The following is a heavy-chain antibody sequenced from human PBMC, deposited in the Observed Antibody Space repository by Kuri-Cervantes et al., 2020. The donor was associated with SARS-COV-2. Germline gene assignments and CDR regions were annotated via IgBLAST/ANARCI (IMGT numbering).Heavy chain of an antibody. V-gene: IGHV4-61*09. J-gene: IGHJ4*02. CDR1: GGSISSGSYY. D-gene: IGHD3-10*01. Sequence: LRLSCTVSGGSISSGSYYWSWIRQPAGKGLEWIGHIYTSGSTNYNPSLKSRVTISVDTSKNQFSLKLSSVTAADTAVYYCARLEPTMVRIAGDGGGFDYWGQGTLVTVSS. CDR2: IYTSGST. CDR3: ARLEPTMVRIAGDGGGFDY.